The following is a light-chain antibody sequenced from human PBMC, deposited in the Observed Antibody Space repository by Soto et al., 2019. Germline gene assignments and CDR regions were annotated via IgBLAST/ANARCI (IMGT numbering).Light chain of an antibody. CDR3: QQFGSSPYT. CDR2: GAS. CDR1: QSISSSY. J-gene: IGKJ2*01. V-gene: IGKV3-20*01. Sequence: EIVLTQSPPTLSLPPGERATLSCRASQSISSSYLAWYQQKRGQAPSLLIYGASSRATGIPDTFSGNGSGTAFTLSISRLEPEDSAMYYCQQFGSSPYTFGQGTKLEIK.